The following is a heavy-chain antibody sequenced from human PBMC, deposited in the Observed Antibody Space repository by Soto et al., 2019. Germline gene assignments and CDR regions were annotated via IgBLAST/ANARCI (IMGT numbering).Heavy chain of an antibody. J-gene: IGHJ4*02. CDR3: ARAQMYSEAYHDY. D-gene: IGHD1-26*01. Sequence: QVQLVQSGAEVENPGASVKVSCKASGYTFTNFGINWVRQAPGQGLEWMGWITPYNGNANYAQKHQGRLTITTDTSTSTAYMELRSLRSDDTAVYYCARAQMYSEAYHDYWGQGTLVTVSS. CDR2: ITPYNGNA. CDR1: GYTFTNFG. V-gene: IGHV1-18*04.